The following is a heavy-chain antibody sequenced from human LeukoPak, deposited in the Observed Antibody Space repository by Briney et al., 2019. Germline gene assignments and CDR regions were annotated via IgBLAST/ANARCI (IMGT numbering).Heavy chain of an antibody. D-gene: IGHD6-13*01. J-gene: IGHJ4*02. Sequence: SETLSLTCAVYGGSFSGYYWSWIRQPPGKGLEWIGEINHSGSTNYNPSLKSRVTISVDTSKNQFSLKLSSVTAADTAVYYCARRGGAMAGAAAGMDYWGQGTLVTVSS. CDR3: ARRGGAMAGAAAGMDY. CDR2: INHSGST. CDR1: GGSFSGYY. V-gene: IGHV4-34*01.